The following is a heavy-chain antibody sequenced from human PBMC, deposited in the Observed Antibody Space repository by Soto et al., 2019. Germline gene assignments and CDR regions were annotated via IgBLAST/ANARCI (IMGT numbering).Heavy chain of an antibody. CDR1: GYSISSGYY. CDR3: ARSGDDYGAYIDY. V-gene: IGHV4-38-2*01. CDR2: INHRGNT. D-gene: IGHD4-17*01. J-gene: IGHJ4*02. Sequence: SETLSLTCGVSGYSISSGYYWGWVRQPPGQGLEWIGSINHRGNTYYNPSLKSRVTISVDTSTNQVSLKVTSVTAADTAFYYCARSGDDYGAYIDYWGQVTLVTVSS.